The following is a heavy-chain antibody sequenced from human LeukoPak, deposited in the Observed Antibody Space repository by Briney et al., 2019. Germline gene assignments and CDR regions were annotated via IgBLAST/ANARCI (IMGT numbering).Heavy chain of an antibody. CDR3: ARAHFIAAAGYNWFDP. CDR1: GYTFTAFY. J-gene: IGHJ5*02. Sequence: ASVKVSCKASGYTFTAFYMHWVRQAPRQGLEWMGWINPNSGATNYAQKFQGRVTMTRDTSISTAYMELSRLRSDDTAVYYCARAHFIAAAGYNWFDPWGQGTLVTVSS. CDR2: INPNSGAT. V-gene: IGHV1-2*02. D-gene: IGHD6-13*01.